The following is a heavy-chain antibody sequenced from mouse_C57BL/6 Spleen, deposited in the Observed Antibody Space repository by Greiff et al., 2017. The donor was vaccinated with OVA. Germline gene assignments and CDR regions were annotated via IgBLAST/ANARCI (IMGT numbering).Heavy chain of an antibody. CDR3: ARQAYGNYEGGGWFAY. J-gene: IGHJ3*01. CDR2: IWSGGST. D-gene: IGHD2-1*01. V-gene: IGHV2-6-1*01. CDR1: GFSLTSYG. Sequence: QVQLKESGPGLVAPSQSLSITCTVSGFSLTSYGVHWVRQPPGKGLEWLVVIWSGGSTTYNSALKSSLSISKDNSKSKVFLKMNRHQTDDTAMYYCARQAYGNYEGGGWFAYWGQGTLVTVSA.